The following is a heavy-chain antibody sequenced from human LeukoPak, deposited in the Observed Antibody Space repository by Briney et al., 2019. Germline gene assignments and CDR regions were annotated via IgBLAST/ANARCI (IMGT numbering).Heavy chain of an antibody. CDR2: ISSSSNYR. Sequence: GGSLRLSCAASGFTFSRYGMHWVRQAPGKGLEWVSFISSSSNYRYYADSVKGRFTISRDNAKNSLYLQMASLRAEDTAVYYCARTSVAAAISPYYFDYWGQGTLVTVSS. CDR1: GFTFSRYG. J-gene: IGHJ4*02. CDR3: ARTSVAAAISPYYFDY. D-gene: IGHD2-2*02. V-gene: IGHV3-21*01.